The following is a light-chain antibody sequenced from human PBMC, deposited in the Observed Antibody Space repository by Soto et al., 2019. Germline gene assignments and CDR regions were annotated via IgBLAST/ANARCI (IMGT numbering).Light chain of an antibody. CDR3: QHSWT. V-gene: IGKV1-5*01. J-gene: IGKJ1*01. CDR1: QSISTW. Sequence: DIQMPQSPSTLPASVGDRVTITCRASQSISTWLAWYQLKPGKAPKLLIYDASTLEGGVPSRFSGIGSGTEFTLTISGLQPDDFATYYCQHSWTFGQGTKVDIK. CDR2: DAS.